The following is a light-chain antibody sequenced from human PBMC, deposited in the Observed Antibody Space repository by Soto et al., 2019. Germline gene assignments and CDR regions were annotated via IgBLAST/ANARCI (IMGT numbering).Light chain of an antibody. CDR3: QQYGTSPQT. V-gene: IGKV3-20*01. Sequence: EIVLTQSPVTLSVSPGDTATLSCRASQRVSNHFAWYQQKPGQAPRLLTYDASRRASGTPDRFSGSGSGTDYTLTISRLEPEDFAVYYCQQYGTSPQTFGQGTKVDIK. CDR2: DAS. J-gene: IGKJ1*01. CDR1: QRVSNH.